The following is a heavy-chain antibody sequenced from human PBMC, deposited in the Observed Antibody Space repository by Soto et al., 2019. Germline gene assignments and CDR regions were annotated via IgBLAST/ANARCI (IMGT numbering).Heavy chain of an antibody. CDR1: AISFNTYG. V-gene: IGHV3-23*01. Sequence: PGGSLRLSCAASAISFNTYGVTWVRQAPGKGLEWVSTVTVTGGTTYYADSVKGRFTISRDMSNYTVSLLLNSLRVEDTAIYYCAGQRSPEGWFDPWGQGTLVTVSS. CDR3: AGQRSPEGWFDP. CDR2: VTVTGGTT. D-gene: IGHD3-10*01. J-gene: IGHJ5*02.